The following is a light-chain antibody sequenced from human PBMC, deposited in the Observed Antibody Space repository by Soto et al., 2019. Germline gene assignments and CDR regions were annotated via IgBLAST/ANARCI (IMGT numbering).Light chain of an antibody. V-gene: IGKV3-15*01. Sequence: EIVMTQSPATLSVSPGERATLSCRASQSVSSNLAWYHQKPGQTPRRLIYGASTMATGIPARFSGSGSGTEFTLTISSLQSGDFAVYYCQQYHNWPPGPFGKGTKVEIK. CDR1: QSVSSN. J-gene: IGKJ1*01. CDR3: QQYHNWPPGP. CDR2: GAS.